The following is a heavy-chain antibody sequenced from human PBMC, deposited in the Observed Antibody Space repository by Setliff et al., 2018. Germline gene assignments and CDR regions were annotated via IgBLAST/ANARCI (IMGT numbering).Heavy chain of an antibody. CDR2: ISSRSTYI. V-gene: IGHV3-21*06. CDR3: AKFVGYTYGYDY. J-gene: IGHJ4*02. CDR1: GFTFNNFA. D-gene: IGHD5-18*01. Sequence: PGGSLRLSCVASGFTFNNFAFNWVRQAPGKGLEWVSSISSRSTYIYYADSVKGRFTISRDNANNSLYLQMNSLRAEDTALYYCAKFVGYTYGYDYWGRGTLVTVSS.